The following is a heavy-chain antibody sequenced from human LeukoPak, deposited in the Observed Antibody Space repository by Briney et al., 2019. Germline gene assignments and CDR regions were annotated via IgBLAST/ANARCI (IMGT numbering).Heavy chain of an antibody. Sequence: GVSLRLLGSASGFTCCGFEMLWPPQAPGEGLEWVSQMSTSGVAIHYSNSGNGRCTIPRDNAKSSIYLQMNRLRVEDTAVYYCARDGVPGHTVFDYWGHGALVTVSS. D-gene: IGHD3-10*01. CDR2: MSTSGVAI. J-gene: IGHJ4*01. CDR3: ARDGVPGHTVFDY. V-gene: IGHV3-48*03. CDR1: GFTCCGFE.